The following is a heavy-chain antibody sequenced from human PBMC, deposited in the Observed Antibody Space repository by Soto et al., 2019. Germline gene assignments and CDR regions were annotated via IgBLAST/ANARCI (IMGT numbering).Heavy chain of an antibody. J-gene: IGHJ6*02. Sequence: GGSLRLSCAASGFPFSMFAMNWVRQAPGKGLEWVSGIRGSGGGTYYADSVKGRFTISRDDSRNMLYLEMNTLRGEDTAVYYCAKPSGRVHYGMHVWGQGTKVTVYS. CDR1: GFPFSMFA. V-gene: IGHV3-23*01. CDR2: IRGSGGGT. CDR3: AKPSGRVHYGMHV. D-gene: IGHD3-10*01.